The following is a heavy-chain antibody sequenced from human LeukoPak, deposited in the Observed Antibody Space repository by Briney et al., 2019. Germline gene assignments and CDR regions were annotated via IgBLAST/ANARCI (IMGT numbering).Heavy chain of an antibody. D-gene: IGHD7-27*01. CDR2: ISNSGSSI. J-gene: IGHJ4*02. CDR3: GRGHWGLDY. Sequence: SGGSLRLSCAASGFTFSDSYMTWIRQAPGKGLEWVSYISNSGSSIYYADSVKGRFTTSRDNAKSSLYLQMNSLRAEDTAVYYCGRGHWGLDYWGQGALITVSS. CDR1: GFTFSDSY. V-gene: IGHV3-11*04.